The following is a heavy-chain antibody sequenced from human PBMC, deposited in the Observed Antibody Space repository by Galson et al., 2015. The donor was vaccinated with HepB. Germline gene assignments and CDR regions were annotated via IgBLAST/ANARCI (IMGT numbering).Heavy chain of an antibody. CDR2: ISDSGGDT. D-gene: IGHD2-2*01. CDR1: GFTFSNYA. CDR3: AKRIHYSSSWAYFDY. J-gene: IGHJ4*02. V-gene: IGHV3-23*01. Sequence: SLRLSCAASGFTFSNYAMSWVRQSPGKGLEWVSAISDSGGDTYYADSVKGRFTISRDNSKNTLYLHMNSLRADDTAVYYCAKRIHYSSSWAYFDYWGQGTLVTVSS.